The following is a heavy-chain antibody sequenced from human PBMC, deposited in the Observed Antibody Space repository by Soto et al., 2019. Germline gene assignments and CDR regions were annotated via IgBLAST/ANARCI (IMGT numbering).Heavy chain of an antibody. CDR3: ARMLAVNYYYYYVDV. V-gene: IGHV2-26*01. D-gene: IGHD3-22*01. J-gene: IGHJ6*03. CDR1: GFSLRNARMG. Sequence: QVTLKESGPVLVKPTETLTLTCTVSGFSLRNARMGVSWIRQPPGKALEWLAHILSSDEKSYNTSLKGRLTLAQDTSKSQVVLTMTNMDPVDTDTYFCARMLAVNYYYYYVDVWGEGTTVTVSS. CDR2: ILSSDEK.